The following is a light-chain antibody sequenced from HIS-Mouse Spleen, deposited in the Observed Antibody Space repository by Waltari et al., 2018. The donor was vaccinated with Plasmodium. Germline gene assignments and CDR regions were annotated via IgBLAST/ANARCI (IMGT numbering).Light chain of an antibody. CDR3: YSTDSSGNHRV. Sequence: SYELTQPPSVSVSPGQTARITCSGAELPKKYADWHQQKSGQAPVLVIYEDSKRPSGIPERFSGSSSGTMATLTISGAQVEDEADYYCYSTDSSGNHRVFGGGTKLTVL. CDR1: ELPKKY. J-gene: IGLJ3*02. V-gene: IGLV3-10*01. CDR2: EDS.